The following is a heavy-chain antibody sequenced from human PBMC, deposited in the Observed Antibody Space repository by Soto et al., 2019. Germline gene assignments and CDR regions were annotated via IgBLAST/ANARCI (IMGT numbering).Heavy chain of an antibody. J-gene: IGHJ3*02. V-gene: IGHV3-30*18. CDR1: GFTFRTSG. CDR3: AKGGGYSYGTNDAFDI. CDR2: ISDDGSNK. Sequence: QVQLVESGGGVVQPGRSLRLSCAASGFTFRTSGMHWVRQAPGKGLEWVAVISDDGSNKYNIASVEARFTISRDNSKNTLYLQMNSLRTEDTAVYYCAKGGGYSYGTNDAFDIWGQGTMVTVSS. D-gene: IGHD5-18*01.